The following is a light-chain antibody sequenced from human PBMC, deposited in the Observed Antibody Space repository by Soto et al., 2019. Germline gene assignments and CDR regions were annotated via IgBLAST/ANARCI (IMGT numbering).Light chain of an antibody. J-gene: IGLJ1*01. CDR3: CSYAGNYIYV. V-gene: IGLV2-11*01. CDR2: DVT. Sequence: QSVLNQPRSVSGSPGQSVTISCTGTSSNVGDYNYVSWYQQHPGKAPKVMIYDVTKRPAGVPDRFSGSKSGNSASLTISGLQAEDEADYYCCSYAGNYIYVFGTGTKVTVL. CDR1: SSNVGDYNY.